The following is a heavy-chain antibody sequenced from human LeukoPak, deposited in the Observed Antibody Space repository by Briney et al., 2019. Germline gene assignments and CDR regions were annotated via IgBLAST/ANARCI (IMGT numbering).Heavy chain of an antibody. V-gene: IGHV4-59*01. CDR3: AREVGGNFLLDAFDI. CDR1: GGSISSYY. J-gene: IGHJ3*02. CDR2: IYYSGST. Sequence: KPSETLSLTCTVSGGSISSYYWSWIRQPPGNGLEWIGYIYYSGSTNYNPSLKSRVTISVDTSKNQFSLKLSSVTAADTAVYYCAREVGGNFLLDAFDIWGQGTMVTVSS. D-gene: IGHD4-23*01.